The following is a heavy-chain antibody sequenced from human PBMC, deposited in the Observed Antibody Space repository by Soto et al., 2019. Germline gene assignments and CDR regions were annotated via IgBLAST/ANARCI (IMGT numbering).Heavy chain of an antibody. CDR3: ARALTTYGGFGY. Sequence: SETLSLTCTVSGGSISSSSYYWGWIRQPPGKGLEWIGSIYYSGSTYYNPSLKSRVTISVDTSKNQFSLKLSSVTAAGPGVYYRARALTTYGGFGYWGQGAKGT. CDR2: IYYSGST. V-gene: IGHV4-39*07. J-gene: IGHJ6*01. D-gene: IGHD3-16*01. CDR1: GGSISSSSYY.